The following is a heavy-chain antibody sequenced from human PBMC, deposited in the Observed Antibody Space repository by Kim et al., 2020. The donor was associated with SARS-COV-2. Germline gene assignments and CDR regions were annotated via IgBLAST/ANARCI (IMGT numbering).Heavy chain of an antibody. CDR3: ANSKGAAGTGGGWFDP. CDR1: GGSISSSSYY. CDR2: IYYSGST. J-gene: IGHJ5*02. V-gene: IGHV4-39*07. D-gene: IGHD6-13*01. Sequence: SETLSLTCTVSGGSISSSSYYWGWIRQPPGKGLEWIGSIYYSGSTYYNPSLKSRVTISVDTSKNQFSLKLSSVTAADTAVYYCANSKGAAGTGGGWFDPWGQGTLVTVSS.